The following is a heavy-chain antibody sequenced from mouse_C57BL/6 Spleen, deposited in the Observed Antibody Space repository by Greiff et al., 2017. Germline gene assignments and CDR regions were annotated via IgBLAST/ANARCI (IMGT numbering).Heavy chain of an antibody. CDR2: INPNNGGT. V-gene: IGHV1-26*01. Sequence: VQLQQSGPELVKPGASVKISCKASGYTFTDYYMNWVKQSHGKSLEWIGDINPNNGGTSYNQKFKGKATLTVDKSSSTAYMELRSLTSEDSAVYYCARSGYSNYPPMDYWGQGTSVTVSS. D-gene: IGHD2-5*01. J-gene: IGHJ4*01. CDR3: ARSGYSNYPPMDY. CDR1: GYTFTDYY.